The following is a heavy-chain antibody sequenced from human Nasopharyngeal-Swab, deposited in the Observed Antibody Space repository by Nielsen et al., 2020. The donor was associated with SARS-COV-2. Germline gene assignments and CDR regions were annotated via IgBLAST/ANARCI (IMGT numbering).Heavy chain of an antibody. J-gene: IGHJ3*02. CDR2: ISYDGSNK. D-gene: IGHD3-22*01. V-gene: IGHV3-30-3*01. Sequence: GGSLKISCAASGFTFSSYAMHWVRQAPGKGLEWVAVISYDGSNKYYADSVKGRFTISRDNSKNTLYLQMNSLRAEDTAVYYCARDASPMSDHPGAFAIWGQGTMVTVSS. CDR1: GFTFSSYA. CDR3: ARDASPMSDHPGAFAI.